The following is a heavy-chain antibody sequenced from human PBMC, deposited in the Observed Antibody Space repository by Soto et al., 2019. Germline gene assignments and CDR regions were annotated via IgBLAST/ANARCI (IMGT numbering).Heavy chain of an antibody. CDR2: IYYSGST. J-gene: IGHJ1*01. CDR1: GGSISSSSYY. V-gene: IGHV4-39*01. D-gene: IGHD3-10*01. Sequence: SETLSLTCTVSGGSISSSSYYWGWIRQPPGKGLEWIGSIYYSGSTYYNPSLKSRVTISVDTSKNQFSLKLSSVTAADTAVYYFAIQPLLWGPQYFHHWCQGTLVTVSS. CDR3: AIQPLLWGPQYFHH.